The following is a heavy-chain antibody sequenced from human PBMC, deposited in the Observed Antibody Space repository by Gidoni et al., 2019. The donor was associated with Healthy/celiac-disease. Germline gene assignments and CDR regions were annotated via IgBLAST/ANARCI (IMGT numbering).Heavy chain of an antibody. J-gene: IGHJ4*02. Sequence: QVQLVPSGAAVKKPGASVKVSCKASGYTFTSYDINWVRQATGQGLEWMGWMNPNSGNTGYAQKFQGRVTMTRNTSISTAYMELSSLRSEDTAVYYCARKHKNTIFGVVAYWGQGTLVTVSS. CDR1: GYTFTSYD. CDR2: MNPNSGNT. D-gene: IGHD3-3*01. CDR3: ARKHKNTIFGVVAY. V-gene: IGHV1-8*01.